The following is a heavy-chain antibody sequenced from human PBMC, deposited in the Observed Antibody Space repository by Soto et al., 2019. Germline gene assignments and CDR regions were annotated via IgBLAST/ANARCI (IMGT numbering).Heavy chain of an antibody. Sequence: SETLSLTCIVSGGSISSNYWSWIRQPPGKGLEWIGYIYYTGSTNFNPSLKNRVIISVDTSKNQFSLKLSSVTAADTAVYYCARSRSRQSVVVRGRFNCWFDPWGQGTLVTVSS. CDR3: ARSRSRQSVVVRGRFNCWFDP. J-gene: IGHJ5*02. CDR2: IYYTGST. CDR1: GGSISSNY. D-gene: IGHD3-10*01. V-gene: IGHV4-59*01.